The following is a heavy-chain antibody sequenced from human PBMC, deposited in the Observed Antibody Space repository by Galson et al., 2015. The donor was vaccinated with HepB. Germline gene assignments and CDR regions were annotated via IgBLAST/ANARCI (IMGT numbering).Heavy chain of an antibody. J-gene: IGHJ4*02. V-gene: IGHV3-23*01. CDR3: GSGVGATGIIIDY. CDR2: ISGSGGST. CDR1: GFTFSSYA. D-gene: IGHD1-26*01. Sequence: SLRLSCAASGFTFSSYAMSWVRQAPGKGLEWVSAISGSGGSTYYADSVKGRFTISRDNSKNTLYLQMNSLRAEDTAVYYCGSGVGATGIIIDYWGQGTLVTVSS.